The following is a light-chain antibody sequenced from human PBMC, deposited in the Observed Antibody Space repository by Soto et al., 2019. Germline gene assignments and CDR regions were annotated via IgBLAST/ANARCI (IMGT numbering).Light chain of an antibody. J-gene: IGKJ1*01. CDR3: QQSSNWPRT. Sequence: EVVMTQSPDSLSVSPGERATLSCRASQSVSSNLAWYQQKLGQAPRLLIYGASTRATGISARFSGSGSGTEFTLTISSLQSEDFAVYYCQQSSNWPRTFGQGTKVDIK. CDR1: QSVSSN. V-gene: IGKV3-15*01. CDR2: GAS.